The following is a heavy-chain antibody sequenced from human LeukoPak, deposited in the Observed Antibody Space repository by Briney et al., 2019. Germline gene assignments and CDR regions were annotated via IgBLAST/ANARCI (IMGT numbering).Heavy chain of an antibody. V-gene: IGHV1-2*02. CDR1: GYTFTGYY. Sequence: VASVKVSCKASGYTFTGYYMHWVRQAPGQGLEWMGWINPNSGGTNYAQKFQGRVTMTRDTSISTAYMELSRLRSDDTAVYYCARPRRSYDILTGYHYWGQGTLVTVSS. CDR3: ARPRRSYDILTGYHY. J-gene: IGHJ4*02. CDR2: INPNSGGT. D-gene: IGHD3-9*01.